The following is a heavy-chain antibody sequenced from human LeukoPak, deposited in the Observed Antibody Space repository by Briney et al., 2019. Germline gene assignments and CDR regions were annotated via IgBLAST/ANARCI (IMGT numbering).Heavy chain of an antibody. D-gene: IGHD1-26*01. J-gene: IGHJ4*02. V-gene: IGHV3-30*02. Sequence: GGSLRLSCAASGFTFSSYGMHWVRQAPGKGLEWVAFIRYDGSNKCYADSVKGRFTISRDNSNNTLYLQMNSLRAEDTAVYYCAKAYSGSYPTDYWGQGTLVTVSS. CDR3: AKAYSGSYPTDY. CDR2: IRYDGSNK. CDR1: GFTFSSYG.